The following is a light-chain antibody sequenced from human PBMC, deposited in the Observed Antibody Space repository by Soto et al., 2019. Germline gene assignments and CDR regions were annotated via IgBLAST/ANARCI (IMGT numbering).Light chain of an antibody. CDR1: NIGRKS. J-gene: IGLJ2*01. CDR3: QVWDSSSDHVV. V-gene: IGLV3-21*02. Sequence: SYELTQSPSVSVAPGQTARVTCGGNNIGRKSVFWYQQKPGQAPVLVVYDDRARPSGIPERFSGSNSGHTATLTISRVEDGDEADYYCQVWDSSSDHVVFGGGTKVTVL. CDR2: DDR.